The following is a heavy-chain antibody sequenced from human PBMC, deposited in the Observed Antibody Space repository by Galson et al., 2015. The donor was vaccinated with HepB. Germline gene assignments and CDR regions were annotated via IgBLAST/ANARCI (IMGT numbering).Heavy chain of an antibody. CDR3: AREHSTVIWYFDL. J-gene: IGHJ2*01. CDR2: INWDGGST. D-gene: IGHD2-21*01. V-gene: IGHV3-20*01. CDR1: GFTFDDYG. Sequence: SLRLSCAASGFTFDDYGMRWVRQAPGKGLEWVSGINWDGGSTGYADSVKGRFTISRDNAKNSLYLQMNSLRAEDTALYDCAREHSTVIWYFDLWGRGTLVTVSS.